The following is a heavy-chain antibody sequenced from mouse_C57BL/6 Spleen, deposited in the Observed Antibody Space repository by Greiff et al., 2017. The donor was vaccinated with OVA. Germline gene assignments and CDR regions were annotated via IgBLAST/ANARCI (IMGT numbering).Heavy chain of an antibody. CDR3: ARSSGYAMDY. V-gene: IGHV1-59*01. CDR1: GYTFTSYW. D-gene: IGHD1-1*01. CDR2: IDPSDSYT. J-gene: IGHJ4*01. Sequence: QVQLQQPGAELVRPGTSVKLSCKASGYTFTSYWMHWVKQRPGQGLEWIGVIDPSDSYTNYNQKFKGKATLTVDTSSSTAYMQLSSLTSEDSAVYYCARSSGYAMDYWGKGTSVTVSS.